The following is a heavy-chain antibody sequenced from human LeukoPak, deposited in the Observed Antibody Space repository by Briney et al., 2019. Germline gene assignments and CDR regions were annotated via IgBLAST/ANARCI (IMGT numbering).Heavy chain of an antibody. Sequence: SETLSLTCAVYSGSFSGYYWSWIRQPPGKGLEWIGEIYHSGSTNYNPSLKSRVTISVDKSKNQFSLKLSSVTAADTAVYYCARDPSSGRAFDYWGQGTLVTVSS. CDR2: IYHSGST. CDR3: ARDPSSGRAFDY. V-gene: IGHV4-34*01. J-gene: IGHJ4*02. CDR1: SGSFSGYY. D-gene: IGHD6-25*01.